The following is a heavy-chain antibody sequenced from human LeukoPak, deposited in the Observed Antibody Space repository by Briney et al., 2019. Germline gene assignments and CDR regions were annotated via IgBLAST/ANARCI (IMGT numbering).Heavy chain of an antibody. CDR2: INPNSGGT. CDR3: ARGAWAFDI. J-gene: IGHJ3*02. CDR1: GYTFTSYD. V-gene: IGHV1-2*06. Sequence: ASVKVSCKASGYTFTSYDINWVRQATGQGLEWMGRINPNSGGTNYAQKFQGRVTMTRDTSISTAYMELSRLRSDDTAVYYCARGAWAFDIWGQGTMVTVSS.